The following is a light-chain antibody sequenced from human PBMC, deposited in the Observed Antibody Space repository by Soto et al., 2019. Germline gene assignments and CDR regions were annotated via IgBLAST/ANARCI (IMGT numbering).Light chain of an antibody. CDR2: GAS. CDR3: QQYGGSPIT. V-gene: IGKV3-20*01. CDR1: QSVSSN. Sequence: ETVMTQPPATLSVSPGERATLSCRASQSVSSNLAWYQHKPGQAPTLLMSGASNRASGVPVRFSGSGSGTDFTLTITRLEPEDFALYYCQQYGGSPITFGLGTRLEI. J-gene: IGKJ5*01.